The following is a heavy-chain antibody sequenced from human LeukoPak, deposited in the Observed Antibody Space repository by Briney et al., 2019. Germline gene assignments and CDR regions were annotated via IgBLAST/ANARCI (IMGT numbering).Heavy chain of an antibody. V-gene: IGHV1-69*13. CDR1: GGTFSSYA. D-gene: IGHD3-10*01. Sequence: SVNVSYKASGGTFSSYAISWVRQAPGQGLEWMGGIIPIFGTANYAQKFQGRVTITADESTSTAYMELSSLRSEDTAVYYCARGPFEGSTAVLLWFGELLWWGQGTLVTVSS. CDR2: IIPIFGTA. J-gene: IGHJ4*02. CDR3: ARGPFEGSTAVLLWFGELLW.